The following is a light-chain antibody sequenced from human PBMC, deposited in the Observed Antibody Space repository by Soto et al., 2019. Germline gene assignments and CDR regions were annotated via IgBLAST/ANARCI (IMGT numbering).Light chain of an antibody. CDR2: GAS. V-gene: IGKV3-11*01. CDR3: QQRSDWPPIT. J-gene: IGKJ5*01. Sequence: EIVLTQSPATLSLSPGERATLSCRASQSVSTYLAWYQQKPGQAPRFLIYGASTRATGIPARFSGSGSGTEFTLTISSLDPEDSAVYYCQQRSDWPPITFGQGTRLEIK. CDR1: QSVSTY.